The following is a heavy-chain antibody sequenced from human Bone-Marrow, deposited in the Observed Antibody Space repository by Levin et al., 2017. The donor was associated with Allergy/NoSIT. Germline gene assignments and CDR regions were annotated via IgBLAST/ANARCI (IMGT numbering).Heavy chain of an antibody. V-gene: IGHV3-74*01. CDR3: ARDLWVCCSGGSTTTYYYYGMDV. J-gene: IGHJ6*02. CDR2: INSDGSST. CDR1: GFTFSSYW. Sequence: PGGSLRLSCAASGFTFSSYWMHWVRQAPGKGLVWVSRINSDGSSTSYADSVKGRFTISRDNAKNTLYLQMNSLRAEDTAVYYCARDLWVCCSGGSTTTYYYYGMDVWGQGTTVTVSS. D-gene: IGHD2-15*01.